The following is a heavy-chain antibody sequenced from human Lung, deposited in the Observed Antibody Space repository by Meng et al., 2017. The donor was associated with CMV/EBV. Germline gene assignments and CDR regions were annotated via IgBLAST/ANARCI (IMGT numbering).Heavy chain of an antibody. Sequence: SLKISCIVSGFTFDEFAMHWVRQAPGKGLEWVSGIGWNSGSIDYADSVKGRFTISRDNAKNSLYLQMNSLRTEDTALYYCAQDSAYNTNYGWSDPWGQGTXVTVSS. D-gene: IGHD4-17*01. CDR3: AQDSAYNTNYGWSDP. J-gene: IGHJ5*02. CDR1: GFTFDEFA. V-gene: IGHV3-9*01. CDR2: IGWNSGSI.